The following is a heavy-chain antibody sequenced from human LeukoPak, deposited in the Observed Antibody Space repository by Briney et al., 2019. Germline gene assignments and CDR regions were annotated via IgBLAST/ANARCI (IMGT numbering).Heavy chain of an antibody. J-gene: IGHJ4*02. D-gene: IGHD3-3*01. CDR1: GLTFSSYS. CDR2: ISYDGSDE. CDR3: ARDFTPEWFDIH. V-gene: IGHV3-30*04. Sequence: GGSLRLSCVASGLTFSSYSMHWVRQAPGKGLEWVGVISYDGSDEYYTDSVKGRFTISRDNSKNTVYLQMNSLRADDTAVYYCARDFTPEWFDIHWGQGTLVTVS.